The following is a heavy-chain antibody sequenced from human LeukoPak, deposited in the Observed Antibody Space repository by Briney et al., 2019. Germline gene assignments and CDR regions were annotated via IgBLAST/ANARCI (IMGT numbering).Heavy chain of an antibody. CDR2: INHSGST. CDR3: ARGDYVWGSYRLD. J-gene: IGHJ4*02. V-gene: IGHV4-34*01. Sequence: SETLSLTCAVYGGSFSGYYWSWIRQPPGKGLEWIGEINHSGSTNYNPSLKSRVTISVDTSKNQFSLKLSSVTAADTAVYYCARGDYVWGSYRLDWGQGTLVTVSS. CDR1: GGSFSGYY. D-gene: IGHD3-16*02.